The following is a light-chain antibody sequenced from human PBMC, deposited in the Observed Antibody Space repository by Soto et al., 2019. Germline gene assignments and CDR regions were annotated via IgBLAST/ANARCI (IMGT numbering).Light chain of an antibody. CDR3: SSYTSSSTYV. J-gene: IGLJ1*01. CDR1: SSDVGGYNY. CDR2: EVS. Sequence: SVLTQPASVSGSPGQSITISCTGTSSDVGGYNYVSWYQQHPGKAPKLMIYEVSNRPSGVSNRFSGSKSGNTASLTISGLQAEDEADHYCSSYTSSSTYVFRTGTKVTVL. V-gene: IGLV2-14*01.